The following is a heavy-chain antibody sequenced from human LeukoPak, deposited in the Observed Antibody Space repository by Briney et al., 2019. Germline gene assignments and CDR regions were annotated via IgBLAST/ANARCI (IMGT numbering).Heavy chain of an antibody. V-gene: IGHV4-59*01. J-gene: IGHJ6*03. CDR3: ARTTMVRGTYYMDV. CDR1: GGSISSYY. CDR2: IYYSGYT. Sequence: SETLSLTCTVSGGSISSYYWSWIRQPPGKGLEWIGYIYYSGYTNYNPSLKSRVTISVDTSKNQFSLKLGSVTAADTAVYYCARTTMVRGTYYMDVWGKGTTVTISS. D-gene: IGHD3-10*01.